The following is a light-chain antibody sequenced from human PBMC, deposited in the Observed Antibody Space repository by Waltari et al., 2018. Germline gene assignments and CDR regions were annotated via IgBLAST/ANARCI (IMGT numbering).Light chain of an antibody. CDR1: SLILYY. V-gene: IGLV3-19*01. Sequence: SSELSQDPAVSVSLGQTVRITCQGASLILYYASWCLQKPGQSPVLLIYGKNNRPSGIPDRVAASSSGDTASLIISGARAADVGDYYCDTREISGDVVFGGGTKLTVL. CDR3: DTREISGDVV. J-gene: IGLJ2*01. CDR2: GKN.